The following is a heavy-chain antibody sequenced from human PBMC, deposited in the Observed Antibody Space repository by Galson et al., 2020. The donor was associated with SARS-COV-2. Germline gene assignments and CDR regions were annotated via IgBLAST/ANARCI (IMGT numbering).Heavy chain of an antibody. D-gene: IGHD6-19*01. V-gene: IGHV2-5*02. CDR1: GFSLGSHGEG. CDR2: LYWDDDK. Sequence: ESGPTLVKPTQTLTLTCTFSGFSLGSHGEGVGWIRQPPGEALEWLGLLYWDDDKTYSPSLKNRLSITKDTSGNQAVLTMTNMGPVDTATYYCVHRRAAVPGGGTGYYFDFWGQGILVAVSS. J-gene: IGHJ4*02. CDR3: VHRRAAVPGGGTGYYFDF.